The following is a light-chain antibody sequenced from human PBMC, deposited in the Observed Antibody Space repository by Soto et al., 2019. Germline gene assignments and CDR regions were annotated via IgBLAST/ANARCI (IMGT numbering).Light chain of an antibody. Sequence: QSVLTQPPSASGSPGQSVTISCTGTGSDVGGYYVSWYQHHPGKAPKLMLYEVSTRPSGVPDRFSGSKSGNTASLTVSGLQAEDEADYYCSSYAGSNIYVVFGGGTKVTVL. CDR1: GSDVGGYY. CDR3: SSYAGSNIYVV. CDR2: EVS. V-gene: IGLV2-8*01. J-gene: IGLJ2*01.